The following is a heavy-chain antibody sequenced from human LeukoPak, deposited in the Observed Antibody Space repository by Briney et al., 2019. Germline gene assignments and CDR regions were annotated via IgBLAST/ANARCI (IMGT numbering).Heavy chain of an antibody. V-gene: IGHV4-59*01. J-gene: IGHJ4*02. CDR1: GASISSYY. Sequence: SETLSLTCTVSGASISSYYWSWIRQPPGKGLEWLAFIYYTGNTNYTNYNPSLKSRVTISVDTSKSQLSLKLSSVTAADTAVYYCARDLRYGGNSRPVLGWDYWGQGTLVTVSS. CDR2: IYYTGNTNYT. D-gene: IGHD4-23*01. CDR3: ARDLRYGGNSRPVLGWDY.